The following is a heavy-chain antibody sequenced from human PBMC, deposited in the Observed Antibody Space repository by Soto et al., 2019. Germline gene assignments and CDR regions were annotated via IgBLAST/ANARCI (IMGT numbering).Heavy chain of an antibody. J-gene: IGHJ4*02. CDR1: GGSISSYY. D-gene: IGHD6-19*01. CDR2: IYYSGST. Sequence: SETLSLTCTVSGGSISSYYWSWIRQPPGKGLEWIGYIYYSGSTNYNPSLKSRVTISVDTSKNQFSLKLSSVTAADTAVYYCARLDSSGSDLDYWGQGTLVTVSS. V-gene: IGHV4-59*08. CDR3: ARLDSSGSDLDY.